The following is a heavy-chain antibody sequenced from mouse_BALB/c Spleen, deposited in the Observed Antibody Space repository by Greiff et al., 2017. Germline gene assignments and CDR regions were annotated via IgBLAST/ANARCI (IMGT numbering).Heavy chain of an antibody. V-gene: IGHV1-7*01. CDR3: ARGATTLTTVVAPYAMDD. CDR1: GYTFTSYW. CDR2: INPSTGYT. Sequence: QVQLQQSGAELAKPGVSVKMSCKASGYTFTSYWMHWVKQRPGQGLEWIGYINPSTGYTEYNQKFKDKATLTADKSSSTAYMELARLTSEDSAIYYCARGATTLTTVVAPYAMDDWGQGTSVTVSS. J-gene: IGHJ4*01. D-gene: IGHD1-1*01.